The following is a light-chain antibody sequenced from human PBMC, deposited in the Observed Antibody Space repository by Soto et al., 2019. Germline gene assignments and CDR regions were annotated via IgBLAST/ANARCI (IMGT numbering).Light chain of an antibody. CDR2: KAS. J-gene: IGKJ1*01. V-gene: IGKV1-5*03. CDR1: QSISSW. Sequence: DIQMTQSPSTLSASVGDRVTITCRASQSISSWLAWYQQQPRKAPKILIYKASSVESGVPSRFSGGGAGEEFTLTSSSLQPDYLASYYWQQYNSFPTFGQGTKVEIK. CDR3: QQYNSFPT.